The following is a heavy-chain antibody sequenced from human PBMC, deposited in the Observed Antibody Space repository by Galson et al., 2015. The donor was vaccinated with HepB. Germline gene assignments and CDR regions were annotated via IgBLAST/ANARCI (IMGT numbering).Heavy chain of an antibody. CDR3: ASDNRDFWSGYYPDY. Sequence: SLRLSCAASGFTFTSHALHWVRQAPGKGLEWVAVISYDVSYKYYADSVKGRFTISRDNSKNTLYLQMNSLRAEDTAVYYCASDNRDFWSGYYPDYWGQGTLVTVSS. J-gene: IGHJ4*02. V-gene: IGHV3-30*04. CDR2: ISYDVSYK. CDR1: GFTFTSHA. D-gene: IGHD3-3*01.